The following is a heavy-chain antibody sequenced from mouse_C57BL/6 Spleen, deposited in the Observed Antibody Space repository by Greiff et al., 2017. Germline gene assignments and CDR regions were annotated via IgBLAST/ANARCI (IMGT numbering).Heavy chain of an antibody. V-gene: IGHV5-17*01. J-gene: IGHJ3*01. CDR2: ISSGSSTI. CDR3: ARQGDYDGGAWFAY. D-gene: IGHD2-4*01. CDR1: GFTFSDYG. Sequence: DVKLVESGGGLVKPGGSLKLSCAASGFTFSDYGMHWVRQAPEKGLEWVAYISSGSSTIYYADTVKGRFTISRDNAKNTLFLQMTSLRSEDTAMYYCARQGDYDGGAWFAYWGQGTLVTVSA.